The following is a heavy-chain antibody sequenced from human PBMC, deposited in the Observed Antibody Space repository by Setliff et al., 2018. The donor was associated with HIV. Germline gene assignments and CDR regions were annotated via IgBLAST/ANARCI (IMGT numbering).Heavy chain of an antibody. Sequence: RASVKVSCKASGYTFTGYYMHWVRQAPGQGLEWMGWINPNSGGTNYAQKFQGRGTMTRDTSISTAYMELSRLRSDDTAVYYCARGIVVVNYMDVWGKGTTVTVSS. CDR2: INPNSGGT. CDR3: ARGIVVVNYMDV. CDR1: GYTFTGYY. V-gene: IGHV1-2*02. J-gene: IGHJ6*03. D-gene: IGHD2-15*01.